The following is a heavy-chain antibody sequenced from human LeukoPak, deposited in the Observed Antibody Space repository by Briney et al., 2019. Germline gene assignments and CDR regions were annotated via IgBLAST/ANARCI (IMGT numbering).Heavy chain of an antibody. CDR1: GGSISSYY. Sequence: SETLSLTCTVSGGSISSYYWSWIRQPPGKGLEWIGYIYYSGSTNYNPSLKSRVTISVDTSKNQFSLKLSSVTAADTAVYYCARDNLNCSGGSCYSFHYYYYMDVWGKGTTVTISS. V-gene: IGHV4-59*12. J-gene: IGHJ6*03. CDR2: IYYSGST. D-gene: IGHD2-15*01. CDR3: ARDNLNCSGGSCYSFHYYYYMDV.